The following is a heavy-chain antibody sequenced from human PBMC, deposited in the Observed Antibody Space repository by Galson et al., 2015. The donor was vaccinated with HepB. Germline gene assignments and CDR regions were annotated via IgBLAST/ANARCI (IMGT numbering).Heavy chain of an antibody. J-gene: IGHJ3*02. CDR3: ARGRSSGRAAFDI. CDR2: INSSSSTI. V-gene: IGHV3-48*01. CDR1: GFTFSSNS. D-gene: IGHD6-19*01. Sequence: SLRLSCAASGFTFSSNSMNWVRQAPGKGLEWISYINSSSSTIYYADSVKGRFTISRDNAKNSLHLQMNSLRAEDTAVYYCARGRSSGRAAFDIWGQGRMGTVSS.